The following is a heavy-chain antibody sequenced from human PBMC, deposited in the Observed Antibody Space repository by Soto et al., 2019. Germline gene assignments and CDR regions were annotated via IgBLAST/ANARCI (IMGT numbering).Heavy chain of an antibody. D-gene: IGHD3-10*01. J-gene: IGHJ4*02. CDR2: IKYDGSST. CDR3: ARGAFGNYYVDY. V-gene: IGHV3-74*01. CDR1: GFTFSRDW. Sequence: EVQLVESGGGLVQPGGSLRLSCAASGFTFSRDWMHWVRQAPGKGLVWVSRIKYDGSSTNYADSVKGRFTISRDNVKNTVYLQMNSLRDEDTAVYYCARGAFGNYYVDYWGQGALVTVAS.